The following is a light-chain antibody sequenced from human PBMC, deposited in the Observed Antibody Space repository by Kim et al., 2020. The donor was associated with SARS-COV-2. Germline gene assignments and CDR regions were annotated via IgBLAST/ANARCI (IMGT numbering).Light chain of an antibody. CDR2: YDS. V-gene: IGLV3-21*04. CDR1: NIQSKS. J-gene: IGLJ3*02. CDR3: QVWDSTTDRWV. Sequence: SYELTQPPSVSVAPGETARITCGGNNIQSKSVHWYQQKPGQAPVLVIYYDSDRPSGIPERFSGSNSGSPATLIISRVEAGDEADYYCQVWDSTTDRWVFGGGTKLTVL.